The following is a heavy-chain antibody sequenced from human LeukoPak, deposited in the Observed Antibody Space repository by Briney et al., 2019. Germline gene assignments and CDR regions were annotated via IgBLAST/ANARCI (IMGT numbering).Heavy chain of an antibody. Sequence: PGRSLRLSCAASGFTFSSSAMHWVRQAPGKGLEWVAVISYDGSKKYYADSAKGRFTISRDDSKNTLYLQMNSLRGEDTAVYYCARSRSASTSGWYDYFDYWGRGTLVTVSS. V-gene: IGHV3-30*04. J-gene: IGHJ4*02. CDR2: ISYDGSKK. CDR1: GFTFSSSA. D-gene: IGHD6-19*01. CDR3: ARSRSASTSGWYDYFDY.